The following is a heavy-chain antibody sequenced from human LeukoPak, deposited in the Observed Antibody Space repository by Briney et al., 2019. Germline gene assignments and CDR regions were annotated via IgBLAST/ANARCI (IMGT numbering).Heavy chain of an antibody. D-gene: IGHD6-13*01. CDR1: GFTFSNYG. J-gene: IGHJ4*02. V-gene: IGHV3-30*02. CDR2: IRYDGSNK. CDR3: AKGPAKLAAAGYYFDY. Sequence: GGSLRLSCAASGFTFSNYGMHWVRQAPGKGLEWVAFIRYDGSNKYYADSVKGRFTISRDNSKNTLYLQMNSLRAEDTAVYYCAKGPAKLAAAGYYFDYWGQGTLVTVSS.